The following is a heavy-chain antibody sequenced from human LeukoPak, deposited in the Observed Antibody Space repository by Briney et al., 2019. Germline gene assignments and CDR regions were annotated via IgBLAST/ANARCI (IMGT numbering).Heavy chain of an antibody. V-gene: IGHV1-8*01. CDR1: GYTFTSYD. Sequence: ASVKVSCKASGYTFTSYDINWVRQATGQGLEWMGWMNPNSGNTGYAQKFQGRVTMTRNTSISTAYMELSSLRSEDTAVYYCARIFYYYDSSGRYYFDYWGQGTLVTVSS. CDR2: MNPNSGNT. CDR3: ARIFYYYDSSGRYYFDY. J-gene: IGHJ4*02. D-gene: IGHD3-22*01.